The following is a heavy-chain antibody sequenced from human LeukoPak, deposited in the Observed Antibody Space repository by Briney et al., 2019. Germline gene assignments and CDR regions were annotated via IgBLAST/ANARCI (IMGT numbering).Heavy chain of an antibody. J-gene: IGHJ5*02. CDR3: ARDYYDSSGYYPLNWFDP. Sequence: GGSLRLSCAASGFTFSSYWMHWVRQAPGKGLVWVSRINSDGSSTSYADSVKGRFTIFRDNAKNTLYLQMNSLRAEDTAVYYCARDYYDSSGYYPLNWFDPWGQGTLVTVSS. CDR1: GFTFSSYW. V-gene: IGHV3-74*01. CDR2: INSDGSST. D-gene: IGHD3-22*01.